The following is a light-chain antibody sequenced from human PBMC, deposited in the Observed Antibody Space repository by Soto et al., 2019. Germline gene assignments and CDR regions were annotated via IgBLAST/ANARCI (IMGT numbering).Light chain of an antibody. CDR1: QTISSW. CDR3: QQYNTWRT. V-gene: IGKV1-5*03. CDR2: KAS. J-gene: IGKJ1*01. Sequence: DIQMTQSPSTLSGSVGDRVTITCRASQTISSWLAWYQQKPGKAPKLLIYKASTLKSGVPSRFSGSGSGTEFTLTISSLQSEDFAVYYCQQYNTWRTFGRGTKVDIK.